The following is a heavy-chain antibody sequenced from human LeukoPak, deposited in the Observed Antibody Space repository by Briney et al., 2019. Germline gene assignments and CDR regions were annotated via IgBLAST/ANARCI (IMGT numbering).Heavy chain of an antibody. J-gene: IGHJ4*02. CDR1: GFTFSNFA. D-gene: IGHD1-7*01. CDR2: ISYDGSNK. CDR3: AREGPGNYYFDY. V-gene: IGHV3-30-3*01. Sequence: GGSLRLSCSASGFTFSNFALHWVRQAPGMGLEWVAVISYDGSNKYYADSVKGRFTIPRDNSKNTLYLQMNSLRAEDTAVYYCAREGPGNYYFDYWGQGTLVTVSS.